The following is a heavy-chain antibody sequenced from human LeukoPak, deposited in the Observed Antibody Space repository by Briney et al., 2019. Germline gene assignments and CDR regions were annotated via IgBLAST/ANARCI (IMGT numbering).Heavy chain of an antibody. CDR2: INSDGSST. CDR3: ARDVDYHATSECFDY. CDR1: GFTFSSYW. J-gene: IGHJ4*02. Sequence: GGSLRLSCAASGFTFSSYWMHWVRQAPGKGLVWVSRINSDGSSTTYADSVKGRFTISRDNAKNTLYLQMNSLRPEDTAVYYCARDVDYHATSECFDYWGQGTLDTVSS. V-gene: IGHV3-74*03. D-gene: IGHD1-26*01.